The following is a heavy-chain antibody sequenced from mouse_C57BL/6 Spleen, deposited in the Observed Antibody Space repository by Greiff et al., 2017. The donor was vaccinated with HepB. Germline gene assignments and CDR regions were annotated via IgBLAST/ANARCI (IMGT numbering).Heavy chain of an antibody. Sequence: EVKLMESGGGLVQPGGSLSLSCAASGFTFTDYYMSWVRQPPGKALEWLGFIRNKANGYTTEYSASVKGRFTISRDNSKSILYLQMNALRAEVSATYYGARFTVVGGFAYWGQGTLVTVSA. J-gene: IGHJ3*01. CDR1: GFTFTDYY. D-gene: IGHD1-1*01. CDR2: IRNKANGYTT. V-gene: IGHV7-3*01. CDR3: ARFTVVGGFAY.